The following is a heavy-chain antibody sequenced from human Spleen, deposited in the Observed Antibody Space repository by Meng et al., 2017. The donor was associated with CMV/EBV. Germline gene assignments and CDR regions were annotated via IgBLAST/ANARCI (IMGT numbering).Heavy chain of an antibody. CDR3: ARDPAYYDSRGLTFDY. CDR1: SSNIAA. V-gene: IGHV6-1*01. J-gene: IGHJ4*02. Sequence: SSNIAAWNWIRQSPSRGLEWLGRTYYRSKWYHDYAVSVKSRLTINPDTSKNQFSLQLNSVTPEDTAVYYCARDPAYYDSRGLTFDYWGQGTLVTVSS. CDR2: TYYRSKWYH. D-gene: IGHD3-22*01.